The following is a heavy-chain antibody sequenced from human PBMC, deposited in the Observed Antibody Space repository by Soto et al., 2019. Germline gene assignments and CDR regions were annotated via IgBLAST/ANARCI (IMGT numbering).Heavy chain of an antibody. CDR1: GFTFSSYW. CDR3: ARRRGSSGWQTNFDS. CDR2: INSDGSST. J-gene: IGHJ4*02. D-gene: IGHD6-19*01. Sequence: GGSLRLSCAASGFTFSSYWMHWVRQAPGKGLVWASRINSDGSSTSYADSVKGRFTISRDNAKNTLYLQMNSLRAEDTAVYYCARRRGSSGWQTNFDSWGQGT. V-gene: IGHV3-74*01.